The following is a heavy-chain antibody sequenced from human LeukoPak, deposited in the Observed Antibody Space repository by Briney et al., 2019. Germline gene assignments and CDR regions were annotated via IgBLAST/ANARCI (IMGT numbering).Heavy chain of an antibody. Sequence: SETLSLTCTVSGGSFRSSSYYWGWIRQPPGKGLEWLGSIYYSGSTYYNPSLKSRVTISVDTSKNQFSLKLSSVTAADTAVYYCARQVAARFYYYYMDVWGKGTTVTVSS. J-gene: IGHJ6*03. V-gene: IGHV4-39*01. CDR2: IYYSGST. CDR3: ARQVAARFYYYYMDV. CDR1: GGSFRSSSYY. D-gene: IGHD6-6*01.